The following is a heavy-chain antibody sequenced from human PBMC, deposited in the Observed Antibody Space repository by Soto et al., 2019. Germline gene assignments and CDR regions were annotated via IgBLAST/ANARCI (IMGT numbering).Heavy chain of an antibody. V-gene: IGHV3-15*02. CDR3: PTGYSSTCHDHS. Sequence: EVQLVESGGTLIQPGGSLRLSCAGSGFSFATAWMNWVRQAPGQGLEWVGRIKHRDDGMTTDYAAPVKGRFTISRDDSQNTLYLEINTLKPEDTAVYYCPTGYSSTCHDHSWGQGTLVTVSS. J-gene: IGHJ4*02. D-gene: IGHD5-18*01. CDR2: IKHRDDGMTT. CDR1: GFSFATAW.